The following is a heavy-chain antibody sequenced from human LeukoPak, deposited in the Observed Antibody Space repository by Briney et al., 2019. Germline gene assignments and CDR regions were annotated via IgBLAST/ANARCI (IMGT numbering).Heavy chain of an antibody. CDR2: IYYSGST. CDR1: GGSISSSSYC. V-gene: IGHV4-39*01. Sequence: SETLSLTCTVSGGSISSSSYCWGWIRQPPGKGLEWIGSIYYSGSTYYNPSLKSRVTISVDTSKNQFSLKLSSVTAADTAVYYCARHLSYSSSWHYDAFDIWGQGTMVTVSS. J-gene: IGHJ3*02. D-gene: IGHD6-13*01. CDR3: ARHLSYSSSWHYDAFDI.